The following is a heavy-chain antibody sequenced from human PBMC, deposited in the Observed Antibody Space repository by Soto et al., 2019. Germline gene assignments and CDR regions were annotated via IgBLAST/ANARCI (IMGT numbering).Heavy chain of an antibody. CDR3: ARVLLWFGELLYVRRYNWFDT. D-gene: IGHD3-10*01. CDR2: INHSGST. Sequence: SETLSLTCAVYGGSFSGYYWSWIRQPPGKGLEWIGEINHSGSTNYNPSLKSRVTISVDTSKNQFSLKLSSVTAADTAVYYCARVLLWFGELLYVRRYNWFDTWGQGTLVTVSS. V-gene: IGHV4-34*01. CDR1: GGSFSGYY. J-gene: IGHJ5*02.